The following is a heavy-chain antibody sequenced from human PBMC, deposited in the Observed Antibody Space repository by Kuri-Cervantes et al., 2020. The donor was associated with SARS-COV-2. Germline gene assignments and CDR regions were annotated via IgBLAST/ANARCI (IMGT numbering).Heavy chain of an antibody. CDR1: GFSFREYG. CDR3: ARDLNDYGGNRKFDY. J-gene: IGHJ4*02. CDR2: FSDRGRT. V-gene: IGHV3-23*01. Sequence: GESLKISCAASGFSFREYGMTWVRHAPGTGLEWVSTFSDRGRTYYADSVKGRFTISRDNSKNTLYLQMNSLRAEDTAVYYCARDLNDYGGNRKFDYWGQGTLVTVSS. D-gene: IGHD4-23*01.